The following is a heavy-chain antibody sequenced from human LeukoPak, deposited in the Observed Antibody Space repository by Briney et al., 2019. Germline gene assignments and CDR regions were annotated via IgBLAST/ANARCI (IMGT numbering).Heavy chain of an antibody. D-gene: IGHD6-13*01. J-gene: IGHJ6*03. CDR3: ARERGYSSSWYGVYYYYMDV. Sequence: ASVKVSCKASGYTFTSYYMHWVRQAPGQGLEWMGIINPSGGSTSYAQKFQGRVTMTRDTSTSTVYMELSSLRSEDTAVYYCARERGYSSSWYGVYYYYMDVWGKGTTVTISS. CDR1: GYTFTSYY. CDR2: INPSGGST. V-gene: IGHV1-46*01.